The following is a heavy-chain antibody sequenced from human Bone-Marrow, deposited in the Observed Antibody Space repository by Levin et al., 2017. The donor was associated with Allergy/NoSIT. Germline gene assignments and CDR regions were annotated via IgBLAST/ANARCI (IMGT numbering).Heavy chain of an antibody. CDR2: IDPNSGGT. CDR1: GYILTTYY. CDR3: ARGSGERSPYPMDV. Sequence: ASVKVSCQASGYILTTYYIHWVRQAPGQGLEWMGRIDPNSGGTNFAQKFQGRVTMTRDTSIGTAYMELSSLGSDDTAVYFCARGSGERSPYPMDVWGPGSTVTVSS. D-gene: IGHD6-25*01. J-gene: IGHJ6*02. V-gene: IGHV1-2*06.